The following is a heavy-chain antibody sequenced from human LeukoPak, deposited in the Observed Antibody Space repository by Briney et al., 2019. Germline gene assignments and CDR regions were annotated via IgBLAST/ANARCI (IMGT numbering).Heavy chain of an antibody. J-gene: IGHJ5*02. CDR3: VRDGNGWYRTFDP. Sequence: PGGSLRLSCAASGFTFSTYWMHWVRQAPGKGLVWVSHINSDGRNTTYADSVKGRFTISRDNAKNSLFLQMNSLRAEDTAVYYCVRDGNGWYRTFDPWGQGTLVTVSS. CDR2: INSDGRNT. CDR1: GFTFSTYW. V-gene: IGHV3-74*01. D-gene: IGHD6-19*01.